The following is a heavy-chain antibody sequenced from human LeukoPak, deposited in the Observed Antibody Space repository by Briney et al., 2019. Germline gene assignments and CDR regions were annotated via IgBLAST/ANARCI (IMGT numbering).Heavy chain of an antibody. CDR2: ICGAGGST. J-gene: IGHJ4*02. V-gene: IGHV3-23*01. Sequence: GASLRLSCAASRYTFSGYAMSWVRQAPGKGLEWVSAICGAGGSTYYADSVKGRFTISRDNSKNTLYLKMNSLRAEDTAVYYCAKEGGYSSGWFDYWGQGALVTVSS. CDR3: AKEGGYSSGWFDY. D-gene: IGHD6-19*01. CDR1: RYTFSGYA.